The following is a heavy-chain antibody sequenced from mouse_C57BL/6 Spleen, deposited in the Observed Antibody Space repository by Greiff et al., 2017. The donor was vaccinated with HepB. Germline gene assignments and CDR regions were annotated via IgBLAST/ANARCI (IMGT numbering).Heavy chain of an antibody. V-gene: IGHV1-64*01. CDR3: ARRRVYEGSFFAY. D-gene: IGHD2-3*01. Sequence: QVQLQQPGAELVKPGASVKLSCKASGYTFTSYWMHWVKQRPGQGLEWIGMIHPNSGSTNYNEKFKSKATLTVDKSSSTAYMQLSSLTSEDSAVYYCARRRVYEGSFFAYWGQGTLVTVSA. CDR2: IHPNSGST. CDR1: GYTFTSYW. J-gene: IGHJ3*01.